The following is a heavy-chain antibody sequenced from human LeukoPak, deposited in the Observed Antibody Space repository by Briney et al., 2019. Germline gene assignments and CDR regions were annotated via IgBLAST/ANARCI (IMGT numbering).Heavy chain of an antibody. D-gene: IGHD2-15*01. J-gene: IGHJ4*02. CDR1: GGSISNGVYY. Sequence: SQTLSLTCTVSGGSISNGVYYWSWIRQHPGKGLEWIGYIYYSGSTYYSPSLKSRLTMSVDTSKNQFSLKLSSVAAADTAVYYCARDLGGGSFDFWGQGTLVTVSS. CDR3: ARDLGGGSFDF. V-gene: IGHV4-31*03. CDR2: IYYSGST.